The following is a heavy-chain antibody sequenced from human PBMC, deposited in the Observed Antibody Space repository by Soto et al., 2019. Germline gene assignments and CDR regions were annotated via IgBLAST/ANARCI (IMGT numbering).Heavy chain of an antibody. CDR3: ARAYSSGWYENWFDP. D-gene: IGHD6-19*01. CDR2: MNPNSGNT. CDR1: GYTFTSYD. V-gene: IGHV1-8*01. Sequence: GASVKVSCKASGYTFTSYDINWVRQATGQGLEWMGWMNPNSGNTGYAQKIKNRVTMTRNNSIRKAYMELSSLRSEDTAVYYCARAYSSGWYENWFDPWGQGTLVTVSS. J-gene: IGHJ5*02.